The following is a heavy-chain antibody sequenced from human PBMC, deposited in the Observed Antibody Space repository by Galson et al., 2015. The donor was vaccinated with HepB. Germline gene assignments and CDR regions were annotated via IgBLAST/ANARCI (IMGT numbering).Heavy chain of an antibody. D-gene: IGHD3-22*01. J-gene: IGHJ4*02. V-gene: IGHV3-48*01. CDR2: ISSSSSTI. CDR3: ARGPSSGARMSYYFDY. CDR1: GFTFSSYS. Sequence: SLRLSCAASGFTFSSYSMNWVRQAPGKGLEWVSYISSSSSTIYYADSVKGRFTISRDNAKNSLYLQMNSLRAEDTAVYYCARGPSSGARMSYYFDYWGQGTLVTVSS.